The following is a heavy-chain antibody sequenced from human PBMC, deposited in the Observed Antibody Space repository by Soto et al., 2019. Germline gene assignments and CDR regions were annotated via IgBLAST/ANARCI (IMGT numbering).Heavy chain of an antibody. CDR1: GGTFSSYA. V-gene: IGHV1-69*06. CDR2: IIPIFGTA. Sequence: ASVKVSCKASGGTFSSYAISWVRQAPGQGLEWMGGIIPIFGTANYAQKFQGRVTITADKSTGTAYMELSSLRSEDTAVYYCARASSYYDFWSGYYTHYYYGMDVWGQGTTVTVSS. D-gene: IGHD3-3*01. CDR3: ARASSYYDFWSGYYTHYYYGMDV. J-gene: IGHJ6*02.